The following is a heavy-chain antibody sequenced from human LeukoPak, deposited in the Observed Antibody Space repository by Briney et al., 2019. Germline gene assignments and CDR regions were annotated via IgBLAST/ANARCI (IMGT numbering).Heavy chain of an antibody. Sequence: GESLKISCAAPGFTFSNYWRLWVRQAPGKGLESVSRINTDGTVTTYADSVKGRFTVSRDNADNTMFLQMNSVRDEDTAVYYCATKQWLAPPPDSWGQGTPVTVSS. D-gene: IGHD6-19*01. J-gene: IGHJ4*02. CDR3: ATKQWLAPPPDS. V-gene: IGHV3-74*01. CDR2: INTDGTVT. CDR1: GFTFSNYW.